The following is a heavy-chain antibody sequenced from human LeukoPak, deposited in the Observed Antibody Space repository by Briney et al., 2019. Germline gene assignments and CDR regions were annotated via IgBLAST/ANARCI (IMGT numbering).Heavy chain of an antibody. D-gene: IGHD6-19*01. Sequence: EASVKVPCKASGYTFTGYYMHWVRQAPGQGLEWTGRINPNSGGTNYAQKFQGRVTMTRDTSISTAYMELSRLRSDDTAVYYCARLSIAVAGTDYWGQGTLVTVSS. CDR3: ARLSIAVAGTDY. V-gene: IGHV1-2*06. CDR1: GYTFTGYY. CDR2: INPNSGGT. J-gene: IGHJ4*02.